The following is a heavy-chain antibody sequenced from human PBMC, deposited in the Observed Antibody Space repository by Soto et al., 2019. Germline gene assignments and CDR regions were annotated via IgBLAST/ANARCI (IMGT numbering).Heavy chain of an antibody. CDR1: GYSFTSYW. V-gene: IGHV5-51*01. CDR3: ARSLRYSSSWYKYYFDY. Sequence: GESLTISCKGPGYSFTSYWIGWVRQMPGKGLEWMGIIYPGDSDTRYSPSFQGQVTISADKSISTAYLQWSSLKASDTAMYYCARSLRYSSSWYKYYFDYWGQGTMVTVSS. J-gene: IGHJ4*02. CDR2: IYPGDSDT. D-gene: IGHD6-13*01.